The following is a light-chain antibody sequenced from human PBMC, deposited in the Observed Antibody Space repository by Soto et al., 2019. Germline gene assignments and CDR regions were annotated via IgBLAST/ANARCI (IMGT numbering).Light chain of an antibody. CDR1: SSDVGGYNF. CDR3: CSYTSSSTHV. CDR2: DVN. J-gene: IGLJ1*01. V-gene: IGLV2-14*03. Sequence: QSALTQPASVSGSPGQSITISCIGTSSDVGGYNFVSWYQQHPGKVPKLMIFDVNRRPSGGSDRFSGSKSGNTASLTISGLQAEDEGDYYCCSYTSSSTHVFGSGTKLTVL.